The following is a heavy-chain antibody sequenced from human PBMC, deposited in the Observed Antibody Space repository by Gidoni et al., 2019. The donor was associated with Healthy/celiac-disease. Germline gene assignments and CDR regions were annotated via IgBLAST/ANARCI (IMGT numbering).Heavy chain of an antibody. D-gene: IGHD6-19*01. CDR3: ARTGQNSSGWYGAFDI. CDR2: ISSSSSYI. V-gene: IGHV3-21*01. Sequence: EVQLVEYGVGLDQPGRYPRHSCAACVFTFSSCGMNWVRQAPGKGLEWVSSISSSSSYIYYADSVKGRFTISRDNAKNSLYLQMNSLRAEDTAVYYCARTGQNSSGWYGAFDIWGQGTMVTVSS. CDR1: VFTFSSCG. J-gene: IGHJ3*02.